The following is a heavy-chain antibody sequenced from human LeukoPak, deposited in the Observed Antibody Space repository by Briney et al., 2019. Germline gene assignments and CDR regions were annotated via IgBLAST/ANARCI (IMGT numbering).Heavy chain of an antibody. CDR3: GRLGNSGYDPPMDY. V-gene: IGHV4-59*08. D-gene: IGHD5-12*01. Sequence: PSETLSLTCTVSGGSISSYYWSWIRQPPGKGLEWIGYIYYSGSTNYNPSLKSRVTISLDTSKKQFSLKLSSVPAADTAVYYCGRLGNSGYDPPMDYWGQGPLVTVPS. J-gene: IGHJ4*02. CDR2: IYYSGST. CDR1: GGSISSYY.